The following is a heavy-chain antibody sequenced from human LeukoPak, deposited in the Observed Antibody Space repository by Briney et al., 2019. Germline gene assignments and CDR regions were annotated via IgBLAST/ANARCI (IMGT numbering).Heavy chain of an antibody. Sequence: ASVKVSCKASGGTFSSYAISWVRQAPGQGLEWMGGIIPIFGTANYAQKFQGRVTITADESTSTAYMELSSLRSEDTAAYYCARAVSNYYDSSGYVDWGQGTLVTVSS. J-gene: IGHJ4*02. CDR2: IIPIFGTA. CDR3: ARAVSNYYDSSGYVD. D-gene: IGHD3-22*01. V-gene: IGHV1-69*01. CDR1: GGTFSSYA.